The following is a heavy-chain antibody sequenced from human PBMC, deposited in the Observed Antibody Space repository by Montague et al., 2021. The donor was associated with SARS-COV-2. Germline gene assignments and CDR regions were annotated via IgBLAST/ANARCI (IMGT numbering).Heavy chain of an antibody. J-gene: IGHJ4*02. V-gene: IGHV3-21*03. CDR3: VRDQSPMGFDY. D-gene: IGHD5-24*01. CDR2: VSYSSTYI. Sequence: SLRLSCAASGFTLSNYNMNWIRQAPGKGLEWVSSVSYSSTYIYYADSVKGRFSTSRDNAQNSLSLQMNNLRADDTAVYYCVRDQSPMGFDYWGQGTLVTVSS. CDR1: GFTLSNYN.